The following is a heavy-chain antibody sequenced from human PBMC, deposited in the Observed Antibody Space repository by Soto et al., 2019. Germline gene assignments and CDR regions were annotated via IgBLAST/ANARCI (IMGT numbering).Heavy chain of an antibody. CDR3: ARDPTTTVGTRMSYGMDV. CDR2: IGTAGDT. CDR1: GFTFSSYD. D-gene: IGHD4-17*01. V-gene: IGHV3-13*01. Sequence: GSLRLSCAASGFTFSSYDMHWVRQATGKGLEWVSAIGTAGDTYYPGSVKGRFTISRENAKNSLYLQMNSLRAEDTAVYYCARDPTTTVGTRMSYGMDVWGQGTTVTVSS. J-gene: IGHJ6*02.